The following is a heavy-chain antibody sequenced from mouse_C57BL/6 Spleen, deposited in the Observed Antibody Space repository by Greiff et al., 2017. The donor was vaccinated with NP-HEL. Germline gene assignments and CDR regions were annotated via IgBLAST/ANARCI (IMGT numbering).Heavy chain of an antibody. CDR1: GFTFSNYW. Sequence: EVQVVESGGGLVQPGGSMKLSCVASGFTFSNYWMNWVRQSPEKGLEWVAQIRLKSDNYATHYAESVKGRFTISRDDSNSSVYLQMNNLRAEDTGIYYCAGPRWFAYWGQGTLVTVSA. J-gene: IGHJ3*01. CDR3: AGPRWFAY. CDR2: IRLKSDNYAT. V-gene: IGHV6-3*01.